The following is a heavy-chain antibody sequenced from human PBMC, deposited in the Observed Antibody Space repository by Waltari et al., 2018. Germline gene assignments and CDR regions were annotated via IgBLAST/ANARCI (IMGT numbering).Heavy chain of an antibody. CDR2: INSDGSST. Sequence: EVQLVESGGGLVQPGGSLRLSCAASGFTFSSYWMHWVRQAPGKGLVWVSRINSDGSSTSYADSVKGRFTISRDNAKNTLYLQMNSLRAEDTAVYYCARDREGGRYGNWYFDLWGQGTMVTVSS. CDR1: GFTFSSYW. CDR3: ARDREGGRYGNWYFDL. J-gene: IGHJ3*01. D-gene: IGHD3-16*01. V-gene: IGHV3-74*01.